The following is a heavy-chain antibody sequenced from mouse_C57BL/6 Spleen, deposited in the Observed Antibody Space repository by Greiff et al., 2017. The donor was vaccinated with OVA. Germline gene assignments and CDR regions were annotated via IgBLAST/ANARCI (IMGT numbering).Heavy chain of an antibody. CDR3: ARVTYDYVFAY. CDR1: GYSITSGYY. Sequence: VQLKESGPGLVKPSQSLSLTCSVTGYSITSGYYWNWIRQFPGNKLEWMGYISYDGSNNYNPSLKNRISITRDTSKNQFFLKLNDVTTEDTATYYCARVTYDYVFAYWGQGTLVTVSA. J-gene: IGHJ3*01. D-gene: IGHD2-4*01. CDR2: ISYDGSN. V-gene: IGHV3-6*01.